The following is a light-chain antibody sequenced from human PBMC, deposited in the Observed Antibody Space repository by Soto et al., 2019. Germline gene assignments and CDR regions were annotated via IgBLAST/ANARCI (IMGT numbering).Light chain of an antibody. Sequence: EIVLTQSPGTLSLSPGERATLSCRASQSVSSNYLAWYQQKPGQAHRLLIYGASSRATGVPDRFSGSGSGTVFTLTISSLAPEDFAVYYCQHYGRSAYTFGQGTTLEIK. J-gene: IGKJ2*01. V-gene: IGKV3-20*01. CDR3: QHYGRSAYT. CDR2: GAS. CDR1: QSVSSNY.